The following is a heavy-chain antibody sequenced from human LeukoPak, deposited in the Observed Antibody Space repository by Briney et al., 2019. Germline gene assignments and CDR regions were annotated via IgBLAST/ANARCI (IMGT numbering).Heavy chain of an antibody. CDR2: IYYRGST. Sequence: SETLSLTCTVSGGSISSYYWSWVRQPPGQGLEWIGYIYYRGSTNYNPSLRSRVTISVDTSKNQFSMKLSSVTAADTAVYYCARYGTRYHFDYWGQGTLVTVSS. CDR3: ARYGTRYHFDY. V-gene: IGHV4-59*01. D-gene: IGHD1-1*01. CDR1: GGSISSYY. J-gene: IGHJ4*02.